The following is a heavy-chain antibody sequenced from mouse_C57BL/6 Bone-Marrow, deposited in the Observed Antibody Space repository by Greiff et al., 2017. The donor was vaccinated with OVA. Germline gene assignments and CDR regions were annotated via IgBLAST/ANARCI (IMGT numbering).Heavy chain of an antibody. D-gene: IGHD1-1*01. CDR2: FDPANGNT. V-gene: IGHV14-3*01. CDR1: GSTFTNTY. Sequence: EVQLEQSVAELVRPGASVKMSCTASGSTFTNTYMHWVKQRPEQGLEWIGRFDPANGNTKYAPKFQGKATITVDTSSNTAYLQLSSLTSEDAAIYYCARPTVVAGGFDYWGQGTTLTVSS. CDR3: ARPTVVAGGFDY. J-gene: IGHJ2*01.